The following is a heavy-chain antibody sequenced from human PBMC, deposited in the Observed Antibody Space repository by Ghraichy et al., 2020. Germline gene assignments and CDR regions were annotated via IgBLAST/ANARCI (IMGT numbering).Heavy chain of an antibody. CDR3: ATGILGADYFFDY. CDR2: IYYSGST. D-gene: IGHD1-26*01. CDR1: GDFISSYS. J-gene: IGHJ4*02. Sequence: SETLSLTCTVSGDFISSYSWSWIRQPPGKGLEWIGYIYYSGSTKYNPSLKSRVTISADTSKNQVYLKVRSVTAADTAVYYCATGILGADYFFDYWGQGSLVTVSS. V-gene: IGHV4-59*01.